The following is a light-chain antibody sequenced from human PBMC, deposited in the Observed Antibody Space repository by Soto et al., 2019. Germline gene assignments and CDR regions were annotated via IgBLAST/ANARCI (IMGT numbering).Light chain of an antibody. CDR1: QGISSN. V-gene: IGKV1-9*01. Sequence: QLTQSPSPLSAAVGDRVTITCRASQGISSNLAWYQQKPGRAPKLLIFGASTLRSGVPSRFSGSGSGTDFTLTISSLQPEDFATYFCQKLNAYPPWTFGQGTKVDI. J-gene: IGKJ1*01. CDR2: GAS. CDR3: QKLNAYPPWT.